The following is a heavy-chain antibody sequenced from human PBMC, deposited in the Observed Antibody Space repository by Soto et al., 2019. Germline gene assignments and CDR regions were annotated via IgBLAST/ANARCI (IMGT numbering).Heavy chain of an antibody. J-gene: IGHJ6*02. CDR1: GYTFTGYY. Sequence: ASVKVSCKASGYTFTGYYMHWVRQAPGQGLEWMGWINPNSGGTNYAQKFQGWVTMTRDTSISTAYMELSRLRSDDTAVYYCARSTMIVVVPPLLDYYGMDVWG. V-gene: IGHV1-2*04. CDR2: INPNSGGT. CDR3: ARSTMIVVVPPLLDYYGMDV. D-gene: IGHD3-22*01.